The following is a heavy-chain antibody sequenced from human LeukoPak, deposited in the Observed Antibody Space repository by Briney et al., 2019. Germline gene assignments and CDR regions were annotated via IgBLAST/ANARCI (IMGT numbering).Heavy chain of an antibody. D-gene: IGHD3-9*01. CDR3: ARSKDILTGYCFDY. CDR2: MIHSGST. J-gene: IGHJ4*02. CDR1: GGSFSGYS. V-gene: IGHV4-34*12. Sequence: PSETLSLTCAVYGGSFSGYSWSWIRQPPGKGLEWVGEMIHSGSTNYNPSLKSRVTISVDTSKNQFSLKLSSVTAADTAVYYCARSKDILTGYCFDYWGQGTLVTVSS.